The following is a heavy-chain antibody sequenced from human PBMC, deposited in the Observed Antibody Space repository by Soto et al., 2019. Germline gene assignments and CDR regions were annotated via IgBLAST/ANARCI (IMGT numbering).Heavy chain of an antibody. D-gene: IGHD3-10*01. CDR2: IIPVCGTA. CDR3: ARYKDGSGSYYNDWFDP. Sequence: QVQLVQSGAEVKKPGSSVKVSCKASGGTFSSYAISWVRQAPGQGLEWMGGIIPVCGTASYAQKCQGRVTITGDQSTSTAYMELSSLRSEDTAVYYCARYKDGSGSYYNDWFDPWGQGTLVTVSS. CDR1: GGTFSSYA. J-gene: IGHJ5*02. V-gene: IGHV1-69*01.